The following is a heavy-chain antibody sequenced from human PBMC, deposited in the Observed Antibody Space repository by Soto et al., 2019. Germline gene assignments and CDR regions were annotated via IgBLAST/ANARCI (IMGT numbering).Heavy chain of an antibody. J-gene: IGHJ5*01. CDR2: IYHSGRS. Sequence: AETLTLTCAVSGYSISSGYYWGWIREPPGKGLEWIRSIYHSGRSYYNPSLKSRVTISVDTAKNQFSLKLSSVTAADTAVYYCASDRVGSDWYDWSDSWGQGTLVTVSS. CDR1: GYSISSGYY. D-gene: IGHD3-9*01. V-gene: IGHV4-38-2*01. CDR3: ASDRVGSDWYDWSDS.